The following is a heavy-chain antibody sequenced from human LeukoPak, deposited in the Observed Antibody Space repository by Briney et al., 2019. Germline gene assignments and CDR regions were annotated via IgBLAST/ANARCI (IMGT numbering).Heavy chain of an antibody. V-gene: IGHV3-23*01. Sequence: PGGSLRLSCAASGLIFNNYAMTWVRQAPGKGLEWISSIGGSGGLTYYADSVKGRFTISRDNSKNTLYLQMNSLRAEDTAVYYCAKDGTAAGNFRYFDYWGQGTLVTVSS. CDR3: AKDGTAAGNFRYFDY. CDR1: GLIFNNYA. CDR2: IGGSGGLT. J-gene: IGHJ4*02. D-gene: IGHD6-13*01.